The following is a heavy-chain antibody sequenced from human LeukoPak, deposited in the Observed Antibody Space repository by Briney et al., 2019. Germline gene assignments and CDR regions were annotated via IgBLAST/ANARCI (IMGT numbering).Heavy chain of an antibody. D-gene: IGHD6-6*01. CDR3: ARGSIAAPGYFDY. Sequence: ASVKVSCKASGGTFSSYAISWVRQAPGQGLEWMGRIIPIFGTANYAQKFQGRVTITTDESTSTAYMELSSLRSEDTAVYYCARGSIAAPGYFDYWGQGTLVAVSS. CDR1: GGTFSSYA. V-gene: IGHV1-69*05. CDR2: IIPIFGTA. J-gene: IGHJ4*02.